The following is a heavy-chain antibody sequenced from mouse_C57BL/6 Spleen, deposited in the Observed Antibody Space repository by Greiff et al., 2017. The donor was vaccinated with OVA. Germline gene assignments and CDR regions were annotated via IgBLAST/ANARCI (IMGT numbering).Heavy chain of an antibody. J-gene: IGHJ3*01. V-gene: IGHV1-52*01. D-gene: IGHD3-2*02. Sequence: QVQLQQPGAELVRPGSSVKLSCKASGYTFTSYWMHWVKQRPIQGLEWIGNIDPSDSETHYNQKFKDKATLTVDKSSSTAYMQLSSLTSEDSAVYYGARGGAAQAPFAYWGQGTLVTVSA. CDR1: GYTFTSYW. CDR2: IDPSDSET. CDR3: ARGGAAQAPFAY.